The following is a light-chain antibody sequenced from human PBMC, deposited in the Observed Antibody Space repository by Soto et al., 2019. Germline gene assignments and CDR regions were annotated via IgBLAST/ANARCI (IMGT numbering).Light chain of an antibody. CDR3: QSHDTTNVV. Sequence: NFMLTQPHSVSESPGKTVTISCTGSSGSIASNYVQWYQQRPGSAPTTVIYEDNKRPSGFPDRFSGSVDTSSNSASLIISGLKTEDEADYYCQSHDTTNVVFGRGTKLAVL. V-gene: IGLV6-57*02. J-gene: IGLJ3*02. CDR1: SGSIASNY. CDR2: EDN.